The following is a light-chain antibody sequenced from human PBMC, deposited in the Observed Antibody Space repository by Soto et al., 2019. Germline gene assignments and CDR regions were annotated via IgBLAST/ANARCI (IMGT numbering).Light chain of an antibody. Sequence: QLVLTQSPSASASLGASVKLTCTLSSGHSSYAIAWHQQQPEKGPRYLMKLNSDGSHSKGDGIPDRFSGSSSGAERYLTISSLQSEDEADSYCQTWGTGIWVVGGGTKLTVL. CDR1: SGHSSYA. J-gene: IGLJ3*02. CDR3: QTWGTGIWV. CDR2: LNSDGSH. V-gene: IGLV4-69*01.